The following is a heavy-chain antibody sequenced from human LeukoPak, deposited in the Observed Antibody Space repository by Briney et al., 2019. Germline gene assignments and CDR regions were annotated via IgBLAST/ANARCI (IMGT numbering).Heavy chain of an antibody. CDR1: GYSFTSYW. CDR2: IYPGDSDT. D-gene: IGHD3-10*01. J-gene: IGHJ3*02. Sequence: KYGESLKISCKGSGYSFTSYWIGWVRQMPGKGLEWMGIIYPGDSDTRYSPSSQGQVTISADKSISTAYLQWSSLKASDTAMYYCARAPHYYGSGRPTDAFDIWGQGTMVTVSS. CDR3: ARAPHYYGSGRPTDAFDI. V-gene: IGHV5-51*01.